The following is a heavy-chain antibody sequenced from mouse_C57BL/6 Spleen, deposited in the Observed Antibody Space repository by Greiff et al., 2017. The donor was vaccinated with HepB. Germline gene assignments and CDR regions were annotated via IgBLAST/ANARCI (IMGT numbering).Heavy chain of an antibody. CDR1: GFTFSDYG. CDR2: ISSGSSTI. D-gene: IGHD2-3*01. Sequence: DVKLVESGGGLVKPGGSLKLSCAASGFTFSDYGMHWVRQAPEKGLEWVAYISSGSSTIYYADTVKGRFPISRDNAKNTLFLQMTSLRSEDTAMYYCARRDGYYAMDYWGQGTSVTVSS. V-gene: IGHV5-17*01. CDR3: ARRDGYYAMDY. J-gene: IGHJ4*01.